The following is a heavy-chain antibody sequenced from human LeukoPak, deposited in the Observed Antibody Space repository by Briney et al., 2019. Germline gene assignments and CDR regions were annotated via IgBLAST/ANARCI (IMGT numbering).Heavy chain of an antibody. D-gene: IGHD3-10*01. J-gene: IGHJ6*03. CDR2: INPSGGST. V-gene: IGHV1-46*01. CDR3: ARDRPYGSGTRGGVYYYMDV. Sequence: GASVKVSCKASGYTFTSYYMHWVRQVPGQGLEWMGIINPSGGSTSYAQKFQGRVTMTRDTSTSTVYMELSSLRSEGTAVYYCARDRPYGSGTRGGVYYYMDVWGKGTTVTVSS. CDR1: GYTFTSYY.